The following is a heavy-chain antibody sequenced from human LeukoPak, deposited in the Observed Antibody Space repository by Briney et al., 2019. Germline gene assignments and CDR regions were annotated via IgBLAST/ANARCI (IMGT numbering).Heavy chain of an antibody. V-gene: IGHV4-59*08. CDR2: IYYSGRT. D-gene: IGHD6-6*01. J-gene: IGHJ6*03. CDR1: VDSISSSY. CDR3: ARSSSPPPYYYYMDV. Sequence: SGTLSLTRAVPVDSISSSYWSWIPQPPGKGLEWIGYIYYSGRTNYNPSLKSRVTISVDTSKNQFSLKLSSVTAADTAVYYCARSSSPPPYYYYMDVWGKGTTVTVSS.